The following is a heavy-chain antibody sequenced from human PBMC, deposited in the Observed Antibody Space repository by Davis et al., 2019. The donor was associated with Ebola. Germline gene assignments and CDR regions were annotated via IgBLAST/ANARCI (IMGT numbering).Heavy chain of an antibody. CDR1: GFSFSSYG. J-gene: IGHJ4*02. CDR3: ARLRGLWFGELSY. D-gene: IGHD3-10*01. Sequence: GGSLRLSCAASGFSFSSYGMHWVRQAPGKGLEWVAVISYDGSDKYYVDSVKGRFTISRDNSRDTLYLQMNSLRAEDTAVYYCARLRGLWFGELSYWGQGTLVTVSS. CDR2: ISYDGSDK. V-gene: IGHV3-30*03.